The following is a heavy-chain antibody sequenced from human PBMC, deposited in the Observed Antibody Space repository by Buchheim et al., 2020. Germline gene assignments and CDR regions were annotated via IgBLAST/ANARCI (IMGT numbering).Heavy chain of an antibody. D-gene: IGHD6-19*01. CDR1: GGSFSGYY. CDR2: INHSGST. CDR3: ASRSRPRAGIAVAGIEDDY. J-gene: IGHJ4*02. V-gene: IGHV4-34*01. Sequence: QVQLQQWGAGLLKPSETLSLTCAVYGGSFSGYYWSWIRQPPGKGLEWIGEINHSGSTNYNPSLKSRVTISVDTSKNQFSLKLSSVTAADTAVYYCASRSRPRAGIAVAGIEDDYWGQGTL.